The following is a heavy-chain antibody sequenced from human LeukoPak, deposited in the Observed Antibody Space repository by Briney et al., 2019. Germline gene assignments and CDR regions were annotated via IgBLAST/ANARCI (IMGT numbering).Heavy chain of an antibody. D-gene: IGHD5-18*01. J-gene: IGHJ4*02. CDR3: AWIQLYPYIDY. CDR2: IYYSGST. Sequence: PSETLSLTCTVSGGSISSSSYYWGWIRQPPGKGLEWIGSIYYSGSTNYNPSLKSRVTISVDTSKNQFSLKLSSVAAADTAVYYCAWIQLYPYIDYWGQGTLVTVSS. CDR1: GGSISSSSYY. V-gene: IGHV4-39*07.